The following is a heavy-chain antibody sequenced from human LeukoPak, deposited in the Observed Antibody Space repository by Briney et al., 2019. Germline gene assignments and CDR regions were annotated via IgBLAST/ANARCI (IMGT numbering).Heavy chain of an antibody. J-gene: IGHJ4*02. V-gene: IGHV3-21*01. CDR3: ARALGLALPFDY. CDR2: ISSSSSYI. Sequence: GGSLRLSCAASGFTFSSYSMNWVRQAPGKGLEWVSSISSSSSYIYYADSEKGRFTISRDNAKNSLYLQMNSLRAEDTAVYYCARALGLALPFDYWGQGTLVTVSS. CDR1: GFTFSSYS. D-gene: IGHD7-27*01.